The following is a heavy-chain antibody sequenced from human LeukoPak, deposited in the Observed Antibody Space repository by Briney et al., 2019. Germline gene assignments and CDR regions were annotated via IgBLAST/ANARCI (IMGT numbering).Heavy chain of an antibody. V-gene: IGHV4-34*01. J-gene: IGHJ4*02. D-gene: IGHD3-3*01. CDR2: INHSGST. CDR3: ARHTIFGVVTLDY. CDR1: GGSFSGYY. Sequence: PSETLSLTCAVYGGSFSGYYWSWIRQPPGKGLEWIGEINHSGSTNYNPSLKSRVTISVDTSKNQFSLKLSSVTAADTAVYYCARHTIFGVVTLDYWGQGTLVTVSS.